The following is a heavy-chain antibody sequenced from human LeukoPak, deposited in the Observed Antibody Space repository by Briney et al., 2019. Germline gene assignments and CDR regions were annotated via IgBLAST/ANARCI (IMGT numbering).Heavy chain of an antibody. CDR1: GGSISSYY. J-gene: IGHJ3*02. CDR3: ARVKGSDYDSSGDAFDI. CDR2: IYYSGCT. D-gene: IGHD3-22*01. Sequence: SETLSLTCTVSGGSISSYYWSWIRQPPGKGLEWIGYIYYSGCTNYNPSLKSRVTISVDTSKNQFSLKLSTVTAADTAVYYCARVKGSDYDSSGDAFDIWGQGTMVTVSS. V-gene: IGHV4-59*01.